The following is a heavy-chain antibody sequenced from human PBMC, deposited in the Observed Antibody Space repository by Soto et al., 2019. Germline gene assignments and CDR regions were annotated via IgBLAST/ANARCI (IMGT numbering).Heavy chain of an antibody. J-gene: IGHJ4*02. Sequence: PGGSLRLSCAASGFTFSSYGMHWVRQAPGKGLEWVAVISYDGSNKYYADSVKGRFTISRDNSKNTLHLQMNSLRAEDTAVYYCARGSGSLYYFDFWGRGTLVTVSS. CDR1: GFTFSSYG. V-gene: IGHV3-30*03. CDR3: ARGSGSLYYFDF. CDR2: ISYDGSNK. D-gene: IGHD1-26*01.